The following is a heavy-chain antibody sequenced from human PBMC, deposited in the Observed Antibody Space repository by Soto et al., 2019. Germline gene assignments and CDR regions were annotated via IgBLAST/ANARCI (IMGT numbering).Heavy chain of an antibody. CDR3: ARRYGYSFDY. J-gene: IGHJ4*02. CDR1: GGSISSYY. V-gene: IGHV4-59*12. CDR2: IYYSGST. D-gene: IGHD1-1*01. Sequence: QVQLQESGPGLVKPSETLSLTCTVSGGSISSYYWSWIRQPPGKGLEWIGYIYYSGSTNYTPSLKSRVTISVDTSKTHFSLKLSSVTAADTAVYYGARRYGYSFDYWGQGTLVTVSS.